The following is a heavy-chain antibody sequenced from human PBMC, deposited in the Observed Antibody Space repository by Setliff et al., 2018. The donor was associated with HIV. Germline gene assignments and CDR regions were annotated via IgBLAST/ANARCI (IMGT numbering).Heavy chain of an antibody. CDR2: IIPIFKSA. D-gene: IGHD5-12*01. CDR3: ARTSGDAYNYEGAFDV. V-gene: IGHV1-69*05. CDR1: GDTFNNYG. Sequence: GASVKVSCKVSGDTFNNYGLNWVRQAPGQGLEWMGGIIPIFKSADYAQKFQGRVTITTDESTSTAYMGLSSLKSEDTAIYYCARTSGDAYNYEGAFDVWGQGTLVTVSS. J-gene: IGHJ3*01.